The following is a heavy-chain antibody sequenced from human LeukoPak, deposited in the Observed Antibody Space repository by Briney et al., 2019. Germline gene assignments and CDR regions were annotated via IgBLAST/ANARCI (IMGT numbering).Heavy chain of an antibody. CDR1: GFTFSSYG. V-gene: IGHV3-33*01. J-gene: IGHJ5*02. CDR2: IWYDGSNK. D-gene: IGHD6-13*01. CDR3: ARVAAAGWFDP. Sequence: GRSLRLSCAASGFTFSSYGMHWVRQAPGKGLEWVAVIWYDGSNKYYADSVKGRFTISRDNSKNTLYLQINSLRAEDTAVYYCARVAAAGWFDPWGQGTLVTVSS.